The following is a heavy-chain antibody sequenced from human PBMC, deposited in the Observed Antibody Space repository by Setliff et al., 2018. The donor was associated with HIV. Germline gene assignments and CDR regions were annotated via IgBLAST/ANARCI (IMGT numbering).Heavy chain of an antibody. J-gene: IGHJ4*02. Sequence: EGSLRLSCAASGFTFSSYAMAWVRQAPGKGLEWVSAISGSGGSTYYADSVKGRFTISRDNSKNTLYLQMNSLRAEDTAVYYCAKDPRAAVATICDYWGQGTLVTVSS. CDR2: ISGSGGST. CDR3: AKDPRAAVATICDY. CDR1: GFTFSSYA. D-gene: IGHD5-12*01. V-gene: IGHV3-23*01.